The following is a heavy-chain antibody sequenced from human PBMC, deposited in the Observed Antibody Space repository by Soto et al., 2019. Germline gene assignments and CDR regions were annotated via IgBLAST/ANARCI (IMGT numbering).Heavy chain of an antibody. D-gene: IGHD6-19*01. CDR3: ARGFSGWYYFDY. CDR2: IYYSGST. Sequence: SETLSLTCTVSGGSISSYYWSWIRQPPGKGLEWIGYIYYSGSTDYNPSLKSRVTISVDTSKNQFSLKLSSVTAADTAVYYCARGFSGWYYFDYWGQGTLVTVSS. CDR1: GGSISSYY. V-gene: IGHV4-59*01. J-gene: IGHJ4*02.